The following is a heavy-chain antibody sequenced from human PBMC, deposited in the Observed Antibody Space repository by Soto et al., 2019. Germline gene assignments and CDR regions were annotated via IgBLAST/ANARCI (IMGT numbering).Heavy chain of an antibody. CDR2: INPNSGGT. D-gene: IGHD3-22*01. Sequence: GASVKVSCKASGYTFTGYYMHWVRQAPGQGLEWMGRINPNSGGTRYAQKFQGRVTMTRDTSTSTVYMELSSLRSEDTAVYYCARGLIYDSSGYYFDYWGQGTLVTVSS. J-gene: IGHJ4*02. CDR1: GYTFTGYY. V-gene: IGHV1-46*01. CDR3: ARGLIYDSSGYYFDY.